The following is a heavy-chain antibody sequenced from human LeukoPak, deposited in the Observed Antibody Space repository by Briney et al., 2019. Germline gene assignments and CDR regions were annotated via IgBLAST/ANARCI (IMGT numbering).Heavy chain of an antibody. D-gene: IGHD5-18*01. V-gene: IGHV3-7*04. CDR1: GFTFSSYW. J-gene: IGHJ4*02. CDR3: ARGYSYGYGPYYFDY. CDR2: IKQDGSET. Sequence: GGSLRLSCAGSGFTFSSYWMNWVRQAPGKGLEWVANIKQDGSETYYVDSVKGRFTISRDNAKNTLYLQMNSLRAEDTAVYYCARGYSYGYGPYYFDYWGQGTLVTVSS.